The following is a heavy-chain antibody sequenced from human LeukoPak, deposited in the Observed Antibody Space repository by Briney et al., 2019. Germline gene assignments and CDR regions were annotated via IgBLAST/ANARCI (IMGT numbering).Heavy chain of an antibody. J-gene: IGHJ5*02. D-gene: IGHD3-22*01. CDR3: ATDPGSSGYS. Sequence: GASVKVSCKAPGYTLTELSIHWVRQAPGKGLEWMGGFDPEVGETIYAQKFRGTVTMTEDTSTDTAYMELRSLTSEDTAVYYCATDPGSSGYSWGQGTLVTVSS. CDR1: GYTLTELS. CDR2: FDPEVGET. V-gene: IGHV1-24*01.